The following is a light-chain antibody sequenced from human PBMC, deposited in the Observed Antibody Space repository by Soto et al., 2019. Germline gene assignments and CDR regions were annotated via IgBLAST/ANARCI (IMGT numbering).Light chain of an antibody. CDR1: SSDVGGYNY. V-gene: IGLV2-8*01. CDR2: EVS. J-gene: IGLJ2*01. CDR3: SSYAGSNNWV. Sequence: QSVLTQPPSASGSPGQSVTISCTGTSSDVGGYNYVSWYQQDPGKAPKLMIYEVSKRPSGVPDRFSGSKSGNTASLTVSGLQVEDEADYYCSSYAGSNNWVFGGGTQLTVL.